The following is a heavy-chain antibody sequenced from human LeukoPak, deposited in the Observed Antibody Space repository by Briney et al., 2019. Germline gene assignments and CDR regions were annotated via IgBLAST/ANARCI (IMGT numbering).Heavy chain of an antibody. V-gene: IGHV3-48*03. CDR2: ISSSGSTI. Sequence: PGGSLRLSCAASGFTFSSYEMNWVRQAPGKGLEWVSYISSSGSTIYYADSVKGRFTISRDNSKNTLYLQMNSLRAEDTAVYYCANQYSSGWYVHFQHWGQGTLVTVSS. J-gene: IGHJ1*01. D-gene: IGHD6-19*01. CDR1: GFTFSSYE. CDR3: ANQYSSGWYVHFQH.